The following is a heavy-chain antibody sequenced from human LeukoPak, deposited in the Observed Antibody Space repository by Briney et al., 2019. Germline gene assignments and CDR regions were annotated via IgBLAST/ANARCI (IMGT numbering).Heavy chain of an antibody. CDR2: INQDGSKE. J-gene: IGHJ4*02. CDR3: VRDGGVSGYDLLDY. V-gene: IGHV3-7*01. CDR1: GFSFSDYW. D-gene: IGHD5-12*01. Sequence: GGSLRLSCAASGFSFSDYWMTWVRQAPGKGLEWVAHINQDGSKEHYMDSVKARFTISRDNAKNSLSLQMNSLRAEDTAVYYCVRDGGVSGYDLLDYWGQGTLVTVSS.